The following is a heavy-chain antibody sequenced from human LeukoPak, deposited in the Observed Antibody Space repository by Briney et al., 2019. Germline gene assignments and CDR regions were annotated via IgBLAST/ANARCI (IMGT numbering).Heavy chain of an antibody. D-gene: IGHD2-2*01. J-gene: IGHJ5*02. CDR3: ARGPRLYYCSSTSCALDWFDP. CDR2: INHNGST. Sequence: SETLSLTCAVYGGSFSGYYWSWIRQPPGKRLEWIGEINHNGSTNYNPSLKSRVTISVDTSKNQFSLKLSSVTAADTAVYYCARGPRLYYCSSTSCALDWFDPWGQGTLVTVSS. V-gene: IGHV4-34*01. CDR1: GGSFSGYY.